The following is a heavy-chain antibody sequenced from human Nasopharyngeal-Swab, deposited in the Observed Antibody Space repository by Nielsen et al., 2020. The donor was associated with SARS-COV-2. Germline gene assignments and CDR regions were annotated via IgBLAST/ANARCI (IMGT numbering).Heavy chain of an antibody. Sequence: ASVKVSCKASGYTFTSYAMNWVRQAPGQGLEWMGWINTNTGNPTYAQGFTGQFVFSLDTSVSTAYLQISSIKAEDKDVYYCARARGQPHNYYYYGMDVWGQGTTVTVSS. CDR2: INTNTGNP. CDR3: ARARGQPHNYYYYGMDV. V-gene: IGHV7-4-1*02. CDR1: GYTFTSYA. J-gene: IGHJ6*02.